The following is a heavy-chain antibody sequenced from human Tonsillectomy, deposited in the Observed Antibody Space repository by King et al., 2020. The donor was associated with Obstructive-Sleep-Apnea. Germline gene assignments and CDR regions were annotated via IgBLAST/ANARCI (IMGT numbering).Heavy chain of an antibody. Sequence: VQLQESGPGLVKPSETLSLTCTVSGGSISSSSYYWGWIRQPPGKGLEWIGSIYYSGGTYYNPSLKSRVTISVDTSKNQFSLKLSAVTAADTAVYYCARAGSMDYYGSGSYYKFGYWGQGTLVTVSS. CDR3: ARAGSMDYYGSGSYYKFGY. J-gene: IGHJ4*02. D-gene: IGHD3-10*01. V-gene: IGHV4-39*07. CDR2: IYYSGGT. CDR1: GGSISSSSYY.